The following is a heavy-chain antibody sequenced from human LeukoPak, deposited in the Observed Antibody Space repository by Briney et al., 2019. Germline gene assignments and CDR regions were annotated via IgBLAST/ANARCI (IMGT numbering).Heavy chain of an antibody. CDR3: AKDGDHYYDSSGNLNPSGYYFDY. Sequence: GGSLRLSCAASGFTFSDFGMHWVRQAPGKGLESVAVISHDGNSKYSADSVKGRFTISRDNSKNTLYLQMNSLRAEDTAVYYCAKDGDHYYDSSGNLNPSGYYFDYWGQGTLVTVSP. V-gene: IGHV3-30*18. CDR1: GFTFSDFG. J-gene: IGHJ4*02. D-gene: IGHD3-22*01. CDR2: ISHDGNSK.